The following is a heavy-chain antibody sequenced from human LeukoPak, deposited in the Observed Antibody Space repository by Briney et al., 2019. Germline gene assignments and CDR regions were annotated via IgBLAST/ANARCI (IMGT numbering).Heavy chain of an antibody. V-gene: IGHV3-64D*09. CDR1: GFTFSTYA. J-gene: IGHJ5*02. CDR3: VKDLFKPAAGTGWFDP. D-gene: IGHD6-13*01. Sequence: GGSLRLSCAVSGFTFSTYAMHWVRQAPGKGLEYVSAISSNGGSTYYADSVKGRFTISRDNSKNTLYLQMSSLRAEDTAVYYCVKDLFKPAAGTGWFDPWGQGTLVTVSS. CDR2: ISSNGGST.